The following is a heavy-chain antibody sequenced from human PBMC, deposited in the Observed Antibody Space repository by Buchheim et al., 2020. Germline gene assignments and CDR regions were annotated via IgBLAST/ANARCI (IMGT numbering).Heavy chain of an antibody. D-gene: IGHD3-10*01. CDR1: GFSLSTSGMC. Sequence: QVTLRESGPALVKPTQTLTLTCTFSGFSLSTSGMCVSWIRQPPGKALEWLARIDWDDNKYYSTSLHTRLTIPKDTSNNQVVLTMTNMDPVDTATYYCVYGSGRSVHAFDIWGQGT. CDR3: VYGSGRSVHAFDI. J-gene: IGHJ3*02. V-gene: IGHV2-70*15. CDR2: IDWDDNK.